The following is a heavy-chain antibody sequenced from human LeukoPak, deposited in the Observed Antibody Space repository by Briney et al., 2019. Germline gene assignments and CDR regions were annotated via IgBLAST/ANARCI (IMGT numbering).Heavy chain of an antibody. CDR3: AKDLMRAAPGTIFGY. V-gene: IGHV3-30*02. J-gene: IGHJ4*02. CDR1: GFSFRSSA. Sequence: GGSLRLSCAASGFSFRSSAMHWGRQAPGKGLEWMAFMRSDGSDEHYADSVKGRFTISSDNSHNTLYLQMNSLRAEATAVYYCAKDLMRAAPGTIFGYWGQGTLVTVSS. D-gene: IGHD6-13*01. CDR2: MRSDGSDE.